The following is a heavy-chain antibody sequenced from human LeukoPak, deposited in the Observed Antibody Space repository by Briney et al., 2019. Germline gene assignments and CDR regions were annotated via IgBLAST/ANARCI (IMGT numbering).Heavy chain of an antibody. CDR1: GFNFRAYW. CDR2: ISYDGSNK. D-gene: IGHD3-9*01. CDR3: ARSQEKHYDM. V-gene: IGHV3-30*19. Sequence: HPGGSLRLSCTTSGFNFRAYWMGWVRQAPGKGLEWVAVISYDGSNKYYADSVKGRFTISRDNSKNTLYLQMNSLRAEDTAVYYCARSQEKHYDMWGQGTLVTVSS. J-gene: IGHJ4*02.